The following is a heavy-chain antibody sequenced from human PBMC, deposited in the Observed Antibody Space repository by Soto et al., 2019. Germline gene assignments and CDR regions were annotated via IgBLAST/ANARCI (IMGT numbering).Heavy chain of an antibody. CDR1: GYTFSNYG. Sequence: EASVKVSCKASGYTFSNYGIHWVRQAPGQRLKWMGLINAGNGNTKYSQKLQGRVTLTRDTSASTAYMELSSLRSEDTAVYYCASCPQNCITSSPCCLFFDYWGQGTLVTVSS. J-gene: IGHJ4*02. CDR3: ASCPQNCITSSPCCLFFDY. D-gene: IGHD3-10*01. V-gene: IGHV1-3*01. CDR2: INAGNGNT.